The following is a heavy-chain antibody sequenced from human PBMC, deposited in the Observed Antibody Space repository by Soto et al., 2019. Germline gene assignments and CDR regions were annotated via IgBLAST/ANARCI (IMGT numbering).Heavy chain of an antibody. CDR3: ARRGSGSDYDY. Sequence: EVQLLESGGGLVQPGGSLRLSCAASGFTFSSYAMRWVRQAPGKGLEWVSAIRGSGGSTYYADSVKGRFTISRDNSKNTLYLQMNRLRAEDTAVYYCARRGSGSDYDYWGQGTLVTVSS. CDR2: IRGSGGST. D-gene: IGHD1-26*01. V-gene: IGHV3-23*01. J-gene: IGHJ4*02. CDR1: GFTFSSYA.